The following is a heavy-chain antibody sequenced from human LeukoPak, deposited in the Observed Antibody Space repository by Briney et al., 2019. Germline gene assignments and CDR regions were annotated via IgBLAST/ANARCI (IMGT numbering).Heavy chain of an antibody. V-gene: IGHV3-49*04. D-gene: IGHD6-19*01. J-gene: IGHJ4*02. CDR3: TTSPVYSSGWYLVDY. CDR2: IRSKAYGGTT. CDR1: GFTVSTNY. Sequence: GGSLRLSCAASGFTVSTNYMNWVRQAPGKGLEWVGFIRSKAYGGTTEYAASVKGRFTISRDDSKSIAYLQMNSLKTEDTAVYYCTTSPVYSSGWYLVDYWGQGTLVTVSS.